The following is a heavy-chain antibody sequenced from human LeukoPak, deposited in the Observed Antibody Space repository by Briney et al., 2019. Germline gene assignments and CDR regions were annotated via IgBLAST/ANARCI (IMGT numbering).Heavy chain of an antibody. V-gene: IGHV4-34*01. D-gene: IGHD6-19*01. CDR1: GGSFSGYY. CDR3: AREMYSSGWLNAFDI. CDR2: INHSGST. Sequence: PSETLSLTCAVYGGSFSGYYWSWIRQPPGKGLEWIGEINHSGSTNYNPSLKSRVTISVDTSKNQFSLKLSSVTAADTALYYCAREMYSSGWLNAFDIWGQGTMVTVSS. J-gene: IGHJ3*02.